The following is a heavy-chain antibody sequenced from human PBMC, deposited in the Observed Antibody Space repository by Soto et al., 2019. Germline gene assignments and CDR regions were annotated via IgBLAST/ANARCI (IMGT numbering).Heavy chain of an antibody. CDR3: AREMATIRYFFDF. CDR2: ISPNSGGT. V-gene: IGHV1-2*02. D-gene: IGHD5-12*01. CDR1: GYTFTGYY. Sequence: ASVKVSCNASGYTFTGYYIHWVRQAPGQGLESMGWISPNSGGTSYAQKFQGRVTMTRDTSVSTAYMELAYLRSDDTAVYYCAREMATIRYFFDFWGLGTLVNVPS. J-gene: IGHJ4*02.